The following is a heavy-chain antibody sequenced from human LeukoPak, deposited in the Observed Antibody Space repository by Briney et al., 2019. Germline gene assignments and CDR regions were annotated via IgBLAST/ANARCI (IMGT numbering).Heavy chain of an antibody. CDR1: GYTFTGYY. CDR3: ARVAPLLYSSSSLGY. D-gene: IGHD6-13*01. V-gene: IGHV1-2*02. CDR2: INPNSGGT. J-gene: IGHJ4*02. Sequence: ASVKVSCKASGYTFTGYYMHWVRQAPGQGLEWMGWINPNSGGTNYAQKFQGRVTMTRDTSISTAYMELSRLRSDDTAVYYCARVAPLLYSSSSLGYWGQGTLVTVSS.